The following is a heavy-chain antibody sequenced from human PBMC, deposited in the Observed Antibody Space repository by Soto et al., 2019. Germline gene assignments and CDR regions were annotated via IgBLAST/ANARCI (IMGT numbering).Heavy chain of an antibody. CDR1: GFTLSSYA. D-gene: IGHD3-9*01. Sequence: GGSLRLSCAASGFTLSSYAMSWVRQAPGKGLEWVSAISGSGGSTYYADSVKGRFTISRDNSKNTLYLQMNSLRAEDTAVYYRANPSGELRFFDWPLNPSYSSSGRAVGGKGTTVTVSS. V-gene: IGHV3-23*01. CDR2: ISGSGGST. CDR3: ANPSGELRFFDWPLNPSYSSSGRAV. J-gene: IGHJ6*04.